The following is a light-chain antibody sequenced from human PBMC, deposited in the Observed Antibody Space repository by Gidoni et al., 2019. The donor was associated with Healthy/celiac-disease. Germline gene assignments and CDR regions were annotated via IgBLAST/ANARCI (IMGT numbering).Light chain of an antibody. J-gene: IGLJ2*01. CDR2: DVS. Sequence: QSALTQPRSVSGSPGQSVTISCTGTSSDVGGYNYVSWYQQHPGKAPKLMIYDVSKRPSGVPDRFSGSTSGNTASLTISGLQAEDEADYYCGSYAGSYTYVVFGGGTKLTVL. CDR3: GSYAGSYTYVV. CDR1: SSDVGGYNY. V-gene: IGLV2-11*01.